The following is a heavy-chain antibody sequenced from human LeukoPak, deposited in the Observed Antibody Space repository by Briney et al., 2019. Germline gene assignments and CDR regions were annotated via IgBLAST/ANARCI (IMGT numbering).Heavy chain of an antibody. CDR3: ARGPSRWHQA. CDR2: IFYTGST. D-gene: IGHD6-19*01. CDR1: GGSISGSVPS. J-gene: IGHJ5*02. Sequence: PSETLSLTCTVSGGSISGSVPSGPGTRHPPEKGREWIGSIFYTGSTYYNPSFKSRVTISADTSKNQFSLKLNSVTAADTAVYYCARGPSRWHQAWGQGTLVTVSS. V-gene: IGHV4-39*01.